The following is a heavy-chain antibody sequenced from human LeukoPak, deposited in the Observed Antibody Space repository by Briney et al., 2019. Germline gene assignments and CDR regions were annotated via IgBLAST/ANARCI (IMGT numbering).Heavy chain of an antibody. V-gene: IGHV3-74*01. CDR2: INSDGSST. Sequence: GGSLRLSCAASGFTFSSYWMHWVRQAPGKGLVWVSRINSDGSSTSYADSVKGRFTISRDNAKNTLYLQMNSLRAEDTAVYYCARDGTRQDSSSWYHYYGMDVWGQGTTVTVSS. CDR1: GFTFSSYW. CDR3: ARDGTRQDSSSWYHYYGMDV. D-gene: IGHD6-13*01. J-gene: IGHJ6*02.